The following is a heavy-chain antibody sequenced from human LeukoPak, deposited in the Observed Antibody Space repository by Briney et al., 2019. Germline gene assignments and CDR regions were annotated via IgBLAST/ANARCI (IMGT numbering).Heavy chain of an antibody. CDR3: ARDRGYYYDSSGYFWYFDL. J-gene: IGHJ2*01. D-gene: IGHD3-22*01. Sequence: SETLSLTCTVSGGSISSYYWSWIRRPAGKGLEWIGRIYTSGSTNYNPSLKSRVTMSVDTSKNQFSLKLSSVTAADTAVYYCARDRGYYYDSSGYFWYFDLWGRGTLVTVSS. V-gene: IGHV4-4*07. CDR2: IYTSGST. CDR1: GGSISSYY.